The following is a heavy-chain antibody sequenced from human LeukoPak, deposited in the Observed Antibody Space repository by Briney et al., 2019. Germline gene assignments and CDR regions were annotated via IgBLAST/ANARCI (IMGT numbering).Heavy chain of an antibody. CDR2: IWYDGSNK. CDR1: GFTFSSYG. CDR3: ARDYGSYYYDSSGYVDY. V-gene: IGHV3-33*01. J-gene: IGHJ4*02. Sequence: PGGSLRLSCAASGFTFSSYGMHWVRQAPGKGLEWAAVIWYDGSNKYYADSVKGRFTISRDNSKNTLYLQMNSLRAEDTAVYYCARDYGSYYYDSSGYVDYWGQGTLVTVFS. D-gene: IGHD3-22*01.